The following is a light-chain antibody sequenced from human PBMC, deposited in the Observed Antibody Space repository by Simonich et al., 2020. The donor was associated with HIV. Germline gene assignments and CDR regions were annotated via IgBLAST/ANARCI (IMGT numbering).Light chain of an antibody. V-gene: IGLV4-69*01. CDR1: SGHSSYA. Sequence: QLVLTQSPSASASLGASVKLTCTLSSGHSSYAIAWHQQQPEKGPRYLMKLNSDGSHSKGDGSPDRFSGSSSGAERYLTISSLKSEDEADYYCRTWGTGIQVFGGGTKLTVL. CDR3: RTWGTGIQV. CDR2: LNSDGSH. J-gene: IGLJ3*02.